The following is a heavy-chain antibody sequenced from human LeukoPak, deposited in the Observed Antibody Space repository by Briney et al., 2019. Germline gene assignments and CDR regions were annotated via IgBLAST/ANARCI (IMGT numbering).Heavy chain of an antibody. V-gene: IGHV3-13*01. D-gene: IGHD6-19*01. CDR1: GFTFSSYD. CDR2: IGTAGDT. Sequence: GGSLRLSCAASGFTFSSYDMHWVRRATGKGLEWVSAIGTAGDTYYPGSVKGRFTISRENAENSLYLQMNSLRAGDTAVYYCARGSSSGYGKDFGYWGQGTLVTVSS. J-gene: IGHJ4*02. CDR3: ARGSSSGYGKDFGY.